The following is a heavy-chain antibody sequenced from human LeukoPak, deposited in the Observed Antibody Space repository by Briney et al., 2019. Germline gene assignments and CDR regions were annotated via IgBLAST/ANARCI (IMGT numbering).Heavy chain of an antibody. J-gene: IGHJ6*02. Sequence: SSETLSLTCAVYGGPFSGYYWSWIRQPPGKGLEWIGEINHSENTNYNPSLKSRVTVSVDTSKNQFSLKLTSVTAADTAVYYRARVVEYSSSRDVWGQGATVTVSS. V-gene: IGHV4-34*01. CDR2: INHSENT. CDR3: ARVVEYSSSRDV. D-gene: IGHD6-6*01. CDR1: GGPFSGYY.